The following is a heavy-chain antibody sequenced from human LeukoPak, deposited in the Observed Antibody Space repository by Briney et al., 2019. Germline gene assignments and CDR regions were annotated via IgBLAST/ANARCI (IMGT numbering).Heavy chain of an antibody. V-gene: IGHV3-21*01. D-gene: IGHD6-19*01. Sequence: GGSLRLSCAASGFTFSSYSMSWVRQAPGKGLEWVSSISSSSSYIYYADSVKGRFTISRDNAKNSLYLQMNSLRAEDTAVYYCATSYSSGWYAIWGQGTMVTVSS. CDR1: GFTFSSYS. J-gene: IGHJ3*02. CDR2: ISSSSSYI. CDR3: ATSYSSGWYAI.